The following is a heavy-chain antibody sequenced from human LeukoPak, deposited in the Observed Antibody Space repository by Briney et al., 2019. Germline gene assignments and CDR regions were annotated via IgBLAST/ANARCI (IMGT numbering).Heavy chain of an antibody. Sequence: PGGSLRLSCAASGFIFNNSGMGGVRQAPGRGLEWVSAISASGLTAYYGDSVKGRFTISRDNAKNTLYLHMSSLRGEDTAIYYCTENTWGRGTRVTVSS. CDR3: TENT. J-gene: IGHJ4*02. V-gene: IGHV3-23*01. CDR2: ISASGLTA. CDR1: GFIFNNSG.